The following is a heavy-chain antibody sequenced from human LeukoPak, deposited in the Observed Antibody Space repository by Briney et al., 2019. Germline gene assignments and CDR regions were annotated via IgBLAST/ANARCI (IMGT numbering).Heavy chain of an antibody. CDR1: GFTVSSNY. V-gene: IGHV3-23*01. D-gene: IGHD6-6*01. Sequence: PGGSLRLSCAASGFTVSSNYMSWVRQAPGKGLEWVSAISGSGGSTYYADSVKGRFTISRDNSKNTLYLQMNSLRAEDTAVYYCAKDRATSIAARRLGPFDYWGQGTLVTVSS. J-gene: IGHJ4*02. CDR3: AKDRATSIAARRLGPFDY. CDR2: ISGSGGST.